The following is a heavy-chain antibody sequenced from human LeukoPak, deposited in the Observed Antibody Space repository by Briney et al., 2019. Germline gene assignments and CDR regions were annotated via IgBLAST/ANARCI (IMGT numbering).Heavy chain of an antibody. D-gene: IGHD3-3*01. CDR3: AKEPYYDFWSGYYSAFDI. CDR1: GFTFSSYA. CDR2: ISGSGGST. J-gene: IGHJ3*02. Sequence: PGGSLRLSCAASGFTFSSYAMSWVRQAPGKGLEWVSAISGSGGSTYYADSVKGRFTISRDNSKNTLYLQMNSLRAEDTAVYYCAKEPYYDFWSGYYSAFDIWGQGTVVTVFS. V-gene: IGHV3-23*01.